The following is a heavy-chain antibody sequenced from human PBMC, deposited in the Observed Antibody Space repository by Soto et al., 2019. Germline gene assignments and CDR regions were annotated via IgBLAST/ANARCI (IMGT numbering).Heavy chain of an antibody. CDR3: TKASAVNPTYGMDV. CDR2: VSWDGVST. Sequence: VQLVESGGVVVQPGESLRLSCEASGFTFDDYTMHWVRQAPGKGLEWVSLVSWDGVSTYYADSVKGRFTISRDNSKNSLDLLMNSVKTEDTALYYCTKASAVNPTYGMDVWGLGTTVTVSS. D-gene: IGHD6-25*01. J-gene: IGHJ6*02. V-gene: IGHV3-43*01. CDR1: GFTFDDYT.